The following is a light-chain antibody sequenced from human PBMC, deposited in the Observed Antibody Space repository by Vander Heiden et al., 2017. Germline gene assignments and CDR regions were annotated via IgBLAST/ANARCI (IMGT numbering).Light chain of an antibody. CDR1: QDIANF. J-gene: IGKJ1*01. CDR2: GGY. Sequence: IQMTQSPSSLSASVGDRVTITCRTSQDIANFLAWYQQKPGRAPKLLVYGGYRLQSGVPSRFSGSESGAEFTLTISSLQPEDVAIYFCLKYDSAPRTFGPGTGVELK. CDR3: LKYDSAPRT. V-gene: IGKV1-27*01.